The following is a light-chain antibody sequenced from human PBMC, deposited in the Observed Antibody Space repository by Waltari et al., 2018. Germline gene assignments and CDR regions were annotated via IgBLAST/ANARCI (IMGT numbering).Light chain of an antibody. CDR1: QRIGTS. CDR2: AAS. CDR3: QQSYSTPWT. Sequence: DIQVTQSPTSLSASVGDSVTITCRASQRIGTSLSWYQHKPGKAPKLLIYAASRLQSGVPSRFSGSGSGTDFTLTVSSLQPEDFATYYCQQSYSTPWTFGQGAKVEIK. J-gene: IGKJ1*01. V-gene: IGKV1-39*01.